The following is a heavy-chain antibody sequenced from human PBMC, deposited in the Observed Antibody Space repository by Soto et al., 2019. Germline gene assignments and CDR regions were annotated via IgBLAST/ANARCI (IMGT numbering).Heavy chain of an antibody. J-gene: IGHJ6*02. Sequence: QVQLVQSGAEVKKPGSSVKVSCKASGGTFSSYAISWVRQAPGQGLEWMGGIIPISGTANYAQKVQGRVTITADESTSTAYMELSRLRSEDTAVYYCARSQGSSTSLEVYYSYYYGMDVWGQGTTVTVSS. D-gene: IGHD2-2*01. V-gene: IGHV1-69*01. CDR1: GGTFSSYA. CDR2: IIPISGTA. CDR3: ARSQGSSTSLEVYYSYYYGMDV.